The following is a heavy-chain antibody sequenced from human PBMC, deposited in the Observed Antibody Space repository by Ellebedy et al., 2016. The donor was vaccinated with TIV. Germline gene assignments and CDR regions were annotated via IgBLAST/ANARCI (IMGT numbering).Heavy chain of an antibody. Sequence: GESLKISCAASGFTFSNYAMSWVRQAPGKGLEWVSAISGSDGSTYYADSVKGRFPISRDNSKNTLYLQMNSLRAEDTAVYYCASYVDTAMVFDYWGQGTLVTVS. J-gene: IGHJ4*02. V-gene: IGHV3-23*01. CDR2: ISGSDGST. CDR1: GFTFSNYA. CDR3: ASYVDTAMVFDY. D-gene: IGHD5-18*01.